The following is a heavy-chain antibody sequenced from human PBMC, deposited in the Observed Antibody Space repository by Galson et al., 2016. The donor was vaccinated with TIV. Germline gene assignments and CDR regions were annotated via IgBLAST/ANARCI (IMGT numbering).Heavy chain of an antibody. CDR2: IYSDGRP. Sequence: SLRLSCAASGFIVDDNYMSWVRQAPGKGLEWISVIYSDGRPYYANSVAGRFTISRGDSKNTLYLQMTSLRAEDTAVYYCARDRYYDASGYYFYYYGMDVWGQGTTVTVSS. D-gene: IGHD3-3*01. CDR3: ARDRYYDASGYYFYYYGMDV. J-gene: IGHJ6*02. CDR1: GFIVDDNY. V-gene: IGHV3-53*01.